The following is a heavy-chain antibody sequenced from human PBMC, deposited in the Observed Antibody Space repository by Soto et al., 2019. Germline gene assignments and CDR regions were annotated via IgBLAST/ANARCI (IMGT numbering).Heavy chain of an antibody. V-gene: IGHV3-23*01. CDR1: GFTFSSYA. CDR2: ISGSGGST. CDR3: ALAPYSSGWSHTGGVDY. Sequence: PGGSLRLSCAASGFTFSSYAMSWVRQAPGKGLEWVSAISGSGGSTYYADSVKGRFTISRDNSKNTLYLQMNSLRAEDTAVYYCALAPYSSGWSHTGGVDYWGQGTLVTVSS. J-gene: IGHJ4*02. D-gene: IGHD6-19*01.